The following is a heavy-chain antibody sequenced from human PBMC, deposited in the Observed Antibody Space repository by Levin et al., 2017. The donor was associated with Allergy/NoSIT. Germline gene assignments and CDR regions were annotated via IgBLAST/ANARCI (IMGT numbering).Heavy chain of an antibody. CDR3: AKGVRSDIVTEVAAYYYGMDV. Sequence: GGSLRLSCAASGFTFSSYALSWVRQAPGKGLEWVSAISGTGVSTYYADSVKGRLTVSRDNSKNTLYLQMNSLRVEDTAVYFCAKGVRSDIVTEVAAYYYGMDVWGQGATVTVSS. CDR1: GFTFSSYA. J-gene: IGHJ6*02. CDR2: ISGTGVST. D-gene: IGHD2-15*01. V-gene: IGHV3-23*01.